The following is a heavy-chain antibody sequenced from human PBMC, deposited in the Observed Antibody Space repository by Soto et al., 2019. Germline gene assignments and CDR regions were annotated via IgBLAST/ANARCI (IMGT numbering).Heavy chain of an antibody. CDR3: ASRHDGGY. Sequence: QVQLVESGGGVVQPGRSLRLSCAASGFTFSSYAMHWVRQAPGKGLEWVAVISYDGSNKYYADSVKGRFTISRDNSKNTLYLQMNSVRAEDTAVYYCASRHDGGYWGQGTLVTVSS. J-gene: IGHJ4*02. D-gene: IGHD3-16*01. V-gene: IGHV3-30-3*01. CDR1: GFTFSSYA. CDR2: ISYDGSNK.